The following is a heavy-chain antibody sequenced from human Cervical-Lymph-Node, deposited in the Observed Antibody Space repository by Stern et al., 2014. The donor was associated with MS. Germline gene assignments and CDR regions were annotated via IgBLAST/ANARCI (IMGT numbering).Heavy chain of an antibody. CDR3: ARGRRAAD. CDR1: GFTFSSFW. D-gene: IGHD2-15*01. V-gene: IGHV3-7*01. CDR2: INQDGSER. J-gene: IGHJ4*02. Sequence: EMQLVESGGGLVQPGESLRLSCVASGFTFSSFWLTCVRQAPGKGLEWVANINQDGSERNYVGSVEGRFTISRDNAKNSLYLQMSSLRAEDTAVYYCARGRRAADWGQGTLVTVSS.